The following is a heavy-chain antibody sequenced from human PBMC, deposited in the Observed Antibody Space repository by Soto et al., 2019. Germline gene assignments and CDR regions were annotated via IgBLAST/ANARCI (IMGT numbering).Heavy chain of an antibody. Sequence: QVQLVESGGGVVQPGRSLRLSCAASGFTFRSYGMHWVRQAPGKGLEWVAVISYDGSNKYYADSVKGRFTISRDNSKKTLYLRMNSLRVEDTAVYYCAKVPAPNDAFDIWGQGTMVTVSS. V-gene: IGHV3-30*18. D-gene: IGHD6-25*01. J-gene: IGHJ3*02. CDR2: ISYDGSNK. CDR3: AKVPAPNDAFDI. CDR1: GFTFRSYG.